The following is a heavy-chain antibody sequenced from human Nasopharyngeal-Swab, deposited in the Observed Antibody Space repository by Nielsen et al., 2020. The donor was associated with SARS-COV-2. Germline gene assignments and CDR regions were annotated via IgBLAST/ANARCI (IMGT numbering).Heavy chain of an antibody. CDR2: INGDGSST. Sequence: GESLKISCAASGFTFSSYWMHWVRQAPGKGLVWVSRINGDGSSTSYADSVKGRFTISRDNAKNTLYLQMNSLRAEDTAVYYCARVAAAGTLYYYYYMDVWGKGTTVTVSS. J-gene: IGHJ6*03. V-gene: IGHV3-74*01. CDR3: ARVAAAGTLYYYYYMDV. D-gene: IGHD6-13*01. CDR1: GFTFSSYW.